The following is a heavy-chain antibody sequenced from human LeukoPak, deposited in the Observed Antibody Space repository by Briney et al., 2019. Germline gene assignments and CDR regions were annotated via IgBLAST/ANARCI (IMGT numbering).Heavy chain of an antibody. V-gene: IGHV3-21*01. D-gene: IGHD3-22*01. CDR1: GFTFSTYT. CDR2: ISSSSSYI. J-gene: IGHJ3*02. CDR3: ARAPYDSTGYETPLAFDI. Sequence: GGSLSLSRAASGFTFSTYTMNWVSQAPGKGLEWVSTISSSSSYIYYGDSVKGRFTISRDNAKNSLYPQMNSLRAEDTAVYYCARAPYDSTGYETPLAFDIWGQGTMVTVSS.